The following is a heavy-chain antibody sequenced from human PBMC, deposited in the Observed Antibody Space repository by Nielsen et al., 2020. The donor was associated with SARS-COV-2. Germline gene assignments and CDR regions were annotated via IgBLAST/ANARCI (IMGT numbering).Heavy chain of an antibody. J-gene: IGHJ6*02. CDR3: ARDGSVDTAMAMGGYYYYGMDV. CDR1: GYTFTSYY. Sequence: ASVKVSCKASGYTFTSYYMHWVRQAPGQGLEWMGIINPSGGSTSYAQKFQGRVTMTRVTSTSTVYMELSSLRSEDTAVYYCARDGSVDTAMAMGGYYYYGMDVWGQGTTVTVSS. D-gene: IGHD5-18*01. CDR2: INPSGGST. V-gene: IGHV1-46*01.